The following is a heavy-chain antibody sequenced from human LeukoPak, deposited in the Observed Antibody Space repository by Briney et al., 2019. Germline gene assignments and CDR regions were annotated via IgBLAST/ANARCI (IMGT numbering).Heavy chain of an antibody. Sequence: ASVKVSCKASGYTFTGYYMHWVRQAPGQGLEWMGWINPNSGGTNYAQTVQGRVTLSRGTSVSTAYMELSRLRSDDTAVYYCARDSSVASSGSPVYYYYMDVWGKGTTVTVSS. CDR1: GYTFTGYY. CDR3: ARDSSVASSGSPVYYYYMDV. D-gene: IGHD3-22*01. J-gene: IGHJ6*03. CDR2: INPNSGGT. V-gene: IGHV1-2*02.